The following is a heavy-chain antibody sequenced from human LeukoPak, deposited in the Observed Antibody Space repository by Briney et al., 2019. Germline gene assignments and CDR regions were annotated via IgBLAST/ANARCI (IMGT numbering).Heavy chain of an antibody. J-gene: IGHJ4*02. V-gene: IGHV3-15*01. CDR3: AKDFYGSGSYNHY. Sequence: PGGSLRLSCAASGFTFSKAWMSWVRQAPGKGLEWVGRIKSKTDGGTTDYAAPVKGRFTISRDDSKNTLYLQMNSLRAEDTAVYYCAKDFYGSGSYNHYWGQGTLVTVSS. D-gene: IGHD3-10*01. CDR1: GFTFSKAW. CDR2: IKSKTDGGTT.